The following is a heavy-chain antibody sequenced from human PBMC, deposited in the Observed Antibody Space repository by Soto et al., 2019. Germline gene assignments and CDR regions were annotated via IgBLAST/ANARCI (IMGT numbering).Heavy chain of an antibody. D-gene: IGHD1-26*01. CDR1: GGSISNYY. Sequence: SSETLSLTCTVSGGSISNYYWSWVRQPPGKGLEWIGNIHHSGSTNYNSSLKSRVTISVDTSKNQFSLKLTSVTAADTAVYYCARTHLGVYYYMDVWGKGTTVTVS. J-gene: IGHJ6*03. CDR2: IHHSGST. CDR3: ARTHLGVYYYMDV. V-gene: IGHV4-59*08.